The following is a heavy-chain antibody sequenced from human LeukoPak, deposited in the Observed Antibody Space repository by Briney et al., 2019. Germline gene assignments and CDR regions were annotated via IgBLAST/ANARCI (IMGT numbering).Heavy chain of an antibody. V-gene: IGHV4-39*07. Sequence: SETLSLTCTVSGGSISGSSYYWGWIRQPPGKGLEWIGEINHSGSTNYNPSLKSRVTISVDTSKNQFSLKLSSVTAADTAVYYCARGGWQQLVEYWGQGTLVTVSS. CDR2: INHSGST. CDR3: ARGGWQQLVEY. J-gene: IGHJ4*02. CDR1: GGSISGSSYY. D-gene: IGHD6-13*01.